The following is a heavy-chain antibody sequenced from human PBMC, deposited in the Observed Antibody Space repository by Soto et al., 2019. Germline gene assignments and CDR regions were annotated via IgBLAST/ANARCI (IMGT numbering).Heavy chain of an antibody. CDR1: GFTFSSYA. D-gene: IGHD2-2*01. CDR3: ATKRSCSSTSCWGAGEPDYYYYGMDV. J-gene: IGHJ6*02. V-gene: IGHV3-23*01. Sequence: PGGSLTLSCAASGFTFSSYAMSWVRQAPGKGLECVSAISGSGGSTYYADSVKGRFTISRDNSKNTLYLQMNSLRAEDTAVYYCATKRSCSSTSCWGAGEPDYYYYGMDVWGQGTTVTVSS. CDR2: ISGSGGST.